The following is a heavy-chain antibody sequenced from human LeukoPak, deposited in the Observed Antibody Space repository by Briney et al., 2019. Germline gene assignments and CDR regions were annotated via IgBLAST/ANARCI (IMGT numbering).Heavy chain of an antibody. CDR3: ARGHITAGFGY. J-gene: IGHJ4*02. Sequence: PSETLSLTCTVSGGSISSYYWSWIRQPAGKGLESIGHISTSGSTNYNPSLKSRVTMSVDTSKNQFSLKLSSVTAADTAVYYCARGHITAGFGYWGQGTLVTVSS. CDR1: GGSISSYY. V-gene: IGHV4-4*07. CDR2: ISTSGST. D-gene: IGHD5-18*01.